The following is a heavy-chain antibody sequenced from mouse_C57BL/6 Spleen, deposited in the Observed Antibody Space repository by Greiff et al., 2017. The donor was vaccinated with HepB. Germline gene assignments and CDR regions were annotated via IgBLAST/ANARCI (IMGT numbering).Heavy chain of an antibody. CDR2: IDPEDGDT. Sequence: VQLKQSGAELVRPGASVKLSCTASGFNIKDYYMHWVKQRPEQGLEWIGRIDPEDGDTEYAPKFQGKATMTADTSSNTAYLQLSSLTSEDTAVYYCTTCLGYGSSLYWYFDVWGTGTTVTVSS. D-gene: IGHD1-1*01. V-gene: IGHV14-1*01. CDR1: GFNIKDYY. CDR3: TTCLGYGSSLYWYFDV. J-gene: IGHJ1*03.